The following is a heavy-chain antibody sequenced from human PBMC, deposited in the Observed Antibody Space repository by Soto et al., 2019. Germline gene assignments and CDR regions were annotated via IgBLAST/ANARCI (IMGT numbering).Heavy chain of an antibody. CDR2: IIPILGIA. CDR3: AREEGITMVRGVIRYYGMDV. Sequence: SVKVSCKASGGTFSSYTISWVRQAPGQGLEWMGRIIPILGIANYAQKFQGRVTITADKSTSTAYMELSSLRSEDTAVYYCAREEGITMVRGVIRYYGMDVWGQGTTVTVSS. J-gene: IGHJ6*02. CDR1: GGTFSSYT. V-gene: IGHV1-69*04. D-gene: IGHD3-10*01.